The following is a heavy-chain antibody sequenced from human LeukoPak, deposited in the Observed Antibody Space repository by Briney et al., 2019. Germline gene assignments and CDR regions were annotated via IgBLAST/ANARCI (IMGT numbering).Heavy chain of an antibody. CDR1: GGTFSSYA. CDR3: ARDWVPAAIPGYYYHYGMDV. Sequence: EASVKVSCKASGGTFSSYAISWVRQAPGQGLEWMGRIIPILGIANYAQKFQGRVTITADKSTSTAYMELSSLRSEDTAVYYCARDWVPAAIPGYYYHYGMDVWGQGTTVTVSS. J-gene: IGHJ6*02. V-gene: IGHV1-69*04. D-gene: IGHD2-2*02. CDR2: IIPILGIA.